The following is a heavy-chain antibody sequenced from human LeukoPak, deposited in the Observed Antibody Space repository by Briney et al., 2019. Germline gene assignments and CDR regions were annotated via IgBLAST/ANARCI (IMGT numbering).Heavy chain of an antibody. J-gene: IGHJ4*02. D-gene: IGHD3-22*01. Sequence: SVTVSCKASGGTFSSYAISWVRRAPGQGLEWMGRIIPIFGIADYAQKFQGRVTITADKSTSTAYMELSSLRSEDTAVYYCARASPDDSSGYYLDYWGQGTLVTVSS. CDR1: GGTFSSYA. CDR3: ARASPDDSSGYYLDY. V-gene: IGHV1-69*04. CDR2: IIPIFGIA.